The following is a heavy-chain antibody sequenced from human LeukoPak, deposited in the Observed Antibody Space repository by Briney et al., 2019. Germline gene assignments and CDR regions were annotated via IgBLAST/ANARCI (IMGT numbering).Heavy chain of an antibody. V-gene: IGHV4-38-2*02. J-gene: IGHJ4*02. CDR1: GYSISSGYY. CDR2: IYHSGST. CDR3: ARAADYSNSGDC. Sequence: PSETLSLTCTVSGYSISSGYYWGWIRQPPGKGLEWIGSIYHSGSTYYNPSLKSRVTISVDTSKNQFSLKLSSVTAADTAVYHCARAADYSNSGDCWGQGTLVTVSS. D-gene: IGHD4-11*01.